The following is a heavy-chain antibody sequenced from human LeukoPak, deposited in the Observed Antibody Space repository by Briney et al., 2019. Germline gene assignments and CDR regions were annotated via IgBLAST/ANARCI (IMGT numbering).Heavy chain of an antibody. D-gene: IGHD2-21*02. V-gene: IGHV3-74*01. J-gene: IGHJ4*02. CDR2: ITNDGSST. CDR3: AKDHCGGDCYSNPYFDH. CDR1: GLTFSSHW. Sequence: PGGSLRLSCAASGLTFSSHWMHWVRQAPGKGLVWVSRITNDGSSTTYADSVKGRFTISRDNAKNMLYLQVNSLRAEDTAVYYCAKDHCGGDCYSNPYFDHWGQGALVTVSS.